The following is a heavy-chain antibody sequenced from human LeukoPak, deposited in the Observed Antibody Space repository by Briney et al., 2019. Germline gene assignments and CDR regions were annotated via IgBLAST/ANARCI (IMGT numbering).Heavy chain of an antibody. J-gene: IGHJ4*02. CDR2: TYYRSKWYN. D-gene: IGHD2-15*01. CDR1: GDSVSGNSAA. CDR3: ARDHCSGGSCYWRFDY. V-gene: IGHV6-1*01. Sequence: SQTLSLTCAISGDSVSGNSAAWNWIRQSPSRGLEWLGRTYYRSKWYNDYAVSVKSRITINPDTSKNQFSLQLNSVTPEDTAVYYCARDHCSGGSCYWRFDYWGQGTLVTVSS.